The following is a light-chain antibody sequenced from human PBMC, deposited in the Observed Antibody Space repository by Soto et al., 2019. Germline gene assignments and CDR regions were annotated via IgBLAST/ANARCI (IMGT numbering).Light chain of an antibody. V-gene: IGKV1-39*01. CDR1: QTITTY. Sequence: DIQMTQPPSSLSASVGDRVTITCRASQTITTYLNWYQQKPGKAPKLLIYAASSLQSGVPSRFSGSGSGTDFTLTISSLQPEDFATYYCQQSYSTPFTFGPGTKVDI. J-gene: IGKJ3*01. CDR2: AAS. CDR3: QQSYSTPFT.